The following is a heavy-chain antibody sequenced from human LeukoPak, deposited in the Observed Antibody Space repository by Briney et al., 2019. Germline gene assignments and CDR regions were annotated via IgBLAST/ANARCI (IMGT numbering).Heavy chain of an antibody. CDR3: ARLLTGSPFDY. V-gene: IGHV3-21*01. J-gene: IGHJ4*02. CDR2: ISSSSSYI. Sequence: GGSLRLSCAASGFTFSSYAMSWVRQAPGKGLEWVSSISSSSSYIYYADSVKGRFTISRDNAKNSLYLQMNSLRAEDTAVYYCARLLTGSPFDYWGQGTLVTVSS. CDR1: GFTFSSYA. D-gene: IGHD3-9*01.